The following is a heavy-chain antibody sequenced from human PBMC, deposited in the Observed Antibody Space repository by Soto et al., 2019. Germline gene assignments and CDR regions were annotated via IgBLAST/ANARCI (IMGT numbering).Heavy chain of an antibody. CDR3: ARHERLEAFMDV. D-gene: IGHD1-1*01. Sequence: PGESLKISCKGSGYTFTKYWISSVRQMPGKGLEWMGRIDPSDSYTNYSPSFQGHVTMSVDKSISTAYLQWSSLKASDTAMYYCARHERLEAFMDVWGQGTTVTVSS. CDR1: GYTFTKYW. J-gene: IGHJ6*02. CDR2: IDPSDSYT. V-gene: IGHV5-10-1*01.